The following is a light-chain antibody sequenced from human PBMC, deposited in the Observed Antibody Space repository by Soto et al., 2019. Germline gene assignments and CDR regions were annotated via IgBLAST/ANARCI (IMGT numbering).Light chain of an antibody. CDR2: GAS. CDR3: QQYNNWPPYP. Sequence: EIVMTQSPATLSVSPRERATLSCRASQSVSSNLAWYQQKPGQAPRLLIYGASTRATGIPARFSGSGSGTEFTLTISSLQSEDFAFYYCQQYNNWPPYPFGQGTKLEIK. V-gene: IGKV3-15*01. J-gene: IGKJ2*01. CDR1: QSVSSN.